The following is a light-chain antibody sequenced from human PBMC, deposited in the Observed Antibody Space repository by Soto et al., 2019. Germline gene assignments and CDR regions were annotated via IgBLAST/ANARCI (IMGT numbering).Light chain of an antibody. CDR2: GAS. V-gene: IGKV3-20*01. CDR3: QQYGSSPYN. Sequence: EIVLTQSPGTLSLSPGERATLSCRASQSVSSTYLAWYQHKPGQAPRLLIYGASSRATGIPDRSSGSGSGTDFTLTISRLEPEDFAVYYCQQYGSSPYNFGQGTKVDIK. CDR1: QSVSSTY. J-gene: IGKJ2*01.